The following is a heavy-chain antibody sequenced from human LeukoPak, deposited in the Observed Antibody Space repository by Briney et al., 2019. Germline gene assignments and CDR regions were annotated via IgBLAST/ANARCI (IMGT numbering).Heavy chain of an antibody. D-gene: IGHD1-26*01. Sequence: SETLSLTCTVSGGSISSYYWSWIRQPPGKGLEWIGRIYTSGSTNYNPSLKSRVTMSVDTSKNQFSLKLSSVTAADTAVYYCARSLTLEWELPDYWGQGTLVTVSS. V-gene: IGHV4-4*07. CDR1: GGSISSYY. J-gene: IGHJ4*02. CDR3: ARSLTLEWELPDY. CDR2: IYTSGST.